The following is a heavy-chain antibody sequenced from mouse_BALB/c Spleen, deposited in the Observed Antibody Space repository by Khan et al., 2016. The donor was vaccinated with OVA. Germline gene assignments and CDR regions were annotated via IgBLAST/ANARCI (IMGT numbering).Heavy chain of an antibody. CDR3: VRDGAYHRNDGWFAY. D-gene: IGHD2-14*01. CDR2: INPSNGYT. J-gene: IGHJ3*01. V-gene: IGHV1-4*01. CDR1: GYTFTSYT. Sequence: QVQLKESGAELARPGASVKMSCKASGYTFTSYTIHWIKKRPGQGLEWIGYINPSNGYTNYNQKFKDKATLTTDKSSTTAYMQLSSLTTDESAVDNCVRDGAYHRNDGWFAYWGQGTLVTVSA.